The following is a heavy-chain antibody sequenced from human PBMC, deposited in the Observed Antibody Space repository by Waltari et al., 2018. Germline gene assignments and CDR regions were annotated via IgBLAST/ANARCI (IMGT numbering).Heavy chain of an antibody. CDR1: GGTFSSYA. J-gene: IGHJ4*02. Sequence: QVQLVQSGAEVKKPGSSVKVSCKASGGTFSSYAISWVRQAPGQGLEWMGGMIPILGRANYAQKFQGRVTSTADESTSTAYMGLSGLRSEDTAGYYCARAEGGLGDYGDSNYWGQGTLVTVSS. D-gene: IGHD4-17*01. CDR3: ARAEGGLGDYGDSNY. CDR2: MIPILGRA. V-gene: IGHV1-69*01.